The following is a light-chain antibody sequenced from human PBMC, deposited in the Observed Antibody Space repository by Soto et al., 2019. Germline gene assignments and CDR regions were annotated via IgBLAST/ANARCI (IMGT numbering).Light chain of an antibody. J-gene: IGKJ2*01. CDR1: QSVRTN. CDR3: QQYNEWPRT. Sequence: ETVMTQSPATLSVSPGERVTLSCRASQSVRTNLVWYQQSPGQPPRLLIYGASDRVAGVPDRFSGSGSGTDFTLTSSGLQSEDCAVYYCQQYNEWPRTFGPGTKLEIK. V-gene: IGKV3-15*01. CDR2: GAS.